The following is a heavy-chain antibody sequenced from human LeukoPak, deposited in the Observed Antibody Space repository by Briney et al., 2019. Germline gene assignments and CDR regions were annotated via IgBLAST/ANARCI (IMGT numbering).Heavy chain of an antibody. CDR1: GGSISSSSYY. Sequence: SETLSLTCTVSGGSISSSSYYWGWIRQPPGKGLEWIGSIYYSGSTYYNPSLKSRVTISVDTSKNQFSLKLSSVTAADTAVYYCARLSDGYSYYYYYYGMDVWGQGTTVTVSS. D-gene: IGHD5-18*01. CDR2: IYYSGST. J-gene: IGHJ6*02. V-gene: IGHV4-39*01. CDR3: ARLSDGYSYYYYYYGMDV.